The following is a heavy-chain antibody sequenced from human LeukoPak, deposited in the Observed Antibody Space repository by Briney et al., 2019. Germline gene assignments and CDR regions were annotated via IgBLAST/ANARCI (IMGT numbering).Heavy chain of an antibody. D-gene: IGHD3-10*01. CDR1: GFTFSSYG. V-gene: IGHV3-30*18. J-gene: IGHJ5*02. CDR3: AKDRLLWFGGLSQYNWFDP. Sequence: GGSLRLSCAASGFTFSSYGMHWVRQAPGRGLEWVAVISYDGSNKYYADSVKGRFTISRDNSKNTLYLQMNSLRAEDTAVYYCAKDRLLWFGGLSQYNWFDPWGQGTLVTVSS. CDR2: ISYDGSNK.